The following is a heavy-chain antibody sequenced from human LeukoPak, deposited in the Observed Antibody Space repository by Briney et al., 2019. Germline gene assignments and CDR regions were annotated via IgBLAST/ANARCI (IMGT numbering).Heavy chain of an antibody. CDR3: ARDDSSRHLDAFDI. V-gene: IGHV4-34*01. J-gene: IGHJ3*02. CDR1: GGSFSGYY. Sequence: SETLSLTCAVYGGSFSGYYWSWIRQPPGKGLEWIGEINHSGSTNYNPSLKSRVTISVDTSKNQFSLKLSSVTAADTAVYYCARDDSSRHLDAFDIWGQGTMVTVSS. D-gene: IGHD6-13*01. CDR2: INHSGST.